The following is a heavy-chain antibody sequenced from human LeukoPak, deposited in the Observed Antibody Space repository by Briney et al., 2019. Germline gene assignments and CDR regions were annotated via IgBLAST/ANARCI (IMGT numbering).Heavy chain of an antibody. CDR3: ARDLTGTFPGAAFDI. Sequence: SETLSLTCTVSGGSISSSSYYWGWIRQPPGKGLEWIGSIYYSGSTYYNPSLKSRVTISVDTSKNQFSLKLSSVTAADTAVYYCARDLTGTFPGAAFDIWGQGTMVTVSS. D-gene: IGHD1-20*01. CDR1: GGSISSSSYY. J-gene: IGHJ3*02. V-gene: IGHV4-39*07. CDR2: IYYSGST.